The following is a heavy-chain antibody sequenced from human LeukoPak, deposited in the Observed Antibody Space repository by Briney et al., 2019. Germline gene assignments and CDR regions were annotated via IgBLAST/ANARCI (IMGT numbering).Heavy chain of an antibody. D-gene: IGHD3-9*01. V-gene: IGHV1-69*01. CDR1: GGTFSSYA. J-gene: IGHJ3*02. CDR2: IIPISGTA. CDR3: AGVLRYFDWLLAAGAFDI. Sequence: APVKVSCKASGGTFSSYAISWVRQAPGQGLEWMGGIIPISGTANYAQKFQGRVTITADESTSTAYMELSSLRSEDTAVYYCAGVLRYFDWLLAAGAFDIWGQGTMVTVSS.